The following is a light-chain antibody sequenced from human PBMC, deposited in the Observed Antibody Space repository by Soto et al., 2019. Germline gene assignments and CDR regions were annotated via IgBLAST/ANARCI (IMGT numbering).Light chain of an antibody. CDR2: SIH. CDR1: SSNIGSNT. V-gene: IGLV1-44*01. Sequence: QSVLTQPPSASGTPGQRVTISCSGSSSNIGSNTVNWYQQLPGTAPKLLIYSIHQRPSGVPDRFSGSKSGTSASLAISGLHSEDEADSYCSAWDDSLNGPVFGGGTKLTVL. CDR3: SAWDDSLNGPV. J-gene: IGLJ2*01.